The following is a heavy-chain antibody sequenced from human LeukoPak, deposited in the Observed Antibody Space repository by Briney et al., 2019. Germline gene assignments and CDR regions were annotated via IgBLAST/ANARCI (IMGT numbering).Heavy chain of an antibody. Sequence: PSETLSLTCAVNGGYFSGFYCTWIRQPPGKGLEWIGEVNHSGGTQYNPSLKSRVTLSVDSSKNHFSLKLTSVTAADTAVYYCARGRSHNWFDPWGQGTLVIVSS. CDR3: ARGRSHNWFDP. CDR1: GGYFSGFY. CDR2: VNHSGGT. J-gene: IGHJ5*02. V-gene: IGHV4-34*01.